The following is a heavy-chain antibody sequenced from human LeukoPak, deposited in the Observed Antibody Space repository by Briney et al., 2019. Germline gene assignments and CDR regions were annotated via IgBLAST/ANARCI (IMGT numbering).Heavy chain of an antibody. CDR3: ARVGSQYSSSWNFDY. CDR2: IYHSGST. D-gene: IGHD6-13*01. J-gene: IGHJ4*02. Sequence: SETLSLTCAVSGYSISSGYNWGWIRQPPGKGLEWVGSIYHSGSTYYNPSLKSRVTISVDTSKNQFSLKLSSVTAADTAVYYCARVGSQYSSSWNFDYWGQGTLVTVSS. V-gene: IGHV4-38-2*01. CDR1: GYSISSGYN.